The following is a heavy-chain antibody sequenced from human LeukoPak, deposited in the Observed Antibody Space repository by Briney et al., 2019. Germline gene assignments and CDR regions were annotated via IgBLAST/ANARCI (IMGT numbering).Heavy chain of an antibody. CDR1: GFTFNNYM. CDR3: LRDLNWSLDQ. Sequence: GGSLRLSCAASGFTFNNYMMHWVRQAPGKGLVWVSRIKSDGITITYADSVKGRFTISRDNAKNTLYLQMNSLRAEDTAVYYCLRDLNWSLDQWGQGTLVTVSS. D-gene: IGHD1-20*01. V-gene: IGHV3-74*01. J-gene: IGHJ4*02. CDR2: IKSDGITI.